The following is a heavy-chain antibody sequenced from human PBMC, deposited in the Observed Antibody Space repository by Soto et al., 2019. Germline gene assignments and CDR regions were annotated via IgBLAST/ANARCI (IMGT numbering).Heavy chain of an antibody. Sequence: EVQLVESGGGLVQPGGSLRLSCAVSGFTFSTHAMNWVRQAPGKGLEWVAYIHGTRSIIYYADSVKGGFTISRDNAKNSLFLQMDSLRDEDTSVYYCARDARNADYDFWGQGTLVTVSS. J-gene: IGHJ4*02. V-gene: IGHV3-48*02. D-gene: IGHD3-16*01. CDR2: IHGTRSII. CDR1: GFTFSTHA. CDR3: ARDARNADYDF.